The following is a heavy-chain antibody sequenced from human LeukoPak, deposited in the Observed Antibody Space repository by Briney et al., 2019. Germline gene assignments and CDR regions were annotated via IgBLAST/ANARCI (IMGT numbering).Heavy chain of an antibody. J-gene: IGHJ3*02. CDR1: GFTFSSYS. V-gene: IGHV3-69-1*01. D-gene: IGHD3-10*02. Sequence: GGSLRLSCAASGFTFSSYSMNGVRQAPGKGLEWVATMTSSNTIYYADSVKGRFTISRDNAENSVYLQMNSLRDEDTAVYSCARAQTMFWEFDGFDIWGRGTKVSLSS. CDR2: MTSSNTI. CDR3: ARAQTMFWEFDGFDI.